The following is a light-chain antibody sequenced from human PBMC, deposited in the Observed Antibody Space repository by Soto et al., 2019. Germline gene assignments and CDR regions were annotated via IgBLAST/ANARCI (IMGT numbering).Light chain of an antibody. J-gene: IGLJ1*01. CDR2: EVN. CDR1: SSDVGGYDY. V-gene: IGLV2-14*01. Sequence: QSVLTQPASVSGSPGQSITISCTGTSSDVGGYDYVSWYQLHPGKAPKLMVFEVNNRPSGASYRFSGSKSGNTASLTISGLQAEDEADDFCSSYSSSTAYLFGTGTKVTVL. CDR3: SSYSSSTAYL.